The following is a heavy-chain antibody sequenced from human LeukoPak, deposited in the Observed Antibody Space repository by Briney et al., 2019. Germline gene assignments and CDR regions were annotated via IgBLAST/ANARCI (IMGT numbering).Heavy chain of an antibody. V-gene: IGHV4-59*11. D-gene: IGHD7-27*01. J-gene: IGHJ6*03. CDR1: GGSISRQF. Sequence: SAETLSLTCSVSGGSISRQFWSWVRQPPQEGLEWIGYIHSSGNTNYNPSLKSRVTISIDTSKNQFSLNLTSVTAADTAVYYCARFRLGSDYYHMDVWGKGTTVTVSS. CDR2: IHSSGNT. CDR3: ARFRLGSDYYHMDV.